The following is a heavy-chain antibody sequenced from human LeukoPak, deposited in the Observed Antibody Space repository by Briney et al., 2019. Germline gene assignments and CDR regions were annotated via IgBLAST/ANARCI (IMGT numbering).Heavy chain of an antibody. D-gene: IGHD3-22*01. CDR2: ISGSGGDT. J-gene: IGHJ4*02. CDR3: AKDQNYESSGYYGGFDY. V-gene: IGHV3-23*01. CDR1: GFTFSSHV. Sequence: GGSLRLSCPASGFTFSSHVMHWVRQAPGKGLEWVSGISGSGGDTYHADSVKGRFTISRDNSKNMLNLQMNSLRVEDTALYYCAKDQNYESSGYYGGFDYWGQGTLVTVSS.